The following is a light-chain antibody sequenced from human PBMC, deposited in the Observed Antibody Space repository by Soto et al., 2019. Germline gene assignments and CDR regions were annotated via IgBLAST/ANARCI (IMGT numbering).Light chain of an antibody. J-gene: IGKJ5*01. CDR3: QQYSTSPFT. Sequence: ETVLTQSPGTLSLSPGERATLSCRASQSSSSYLTWYQQRPGQAPRLLIYAASRRATGIPDRFSSSGSGTDFTLTISRLEPEDFAVYYCQQYSTSPFTFGQGTRLEIK. CDR2: AAS. V-gene: IGKV3-20*01. CDR1: QSSSSY.